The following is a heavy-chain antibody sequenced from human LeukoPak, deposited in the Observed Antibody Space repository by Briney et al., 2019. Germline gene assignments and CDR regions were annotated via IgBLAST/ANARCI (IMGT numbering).Heavy chain of an antibody. J-gene: IGHJ4*02. CDR1: GFTFSNAW. CDR2: VKSKTHGETT. V-gene: IGHV3-15*01. Sequence: KTGGSLRLSCAASGFTFSNAWMHWVRQVPGKGLEWVGRVKSKTHGETTDYAAPVKGRFTISRDDSKNMLFLQVNSLKPEDTAVYYCTTGQNQGVAVPGTAGFDYWGQGTLVTVSS. D-gene: IGHD6-19*01. CDR3: TTGQNQGVAVPGTAGFDY.